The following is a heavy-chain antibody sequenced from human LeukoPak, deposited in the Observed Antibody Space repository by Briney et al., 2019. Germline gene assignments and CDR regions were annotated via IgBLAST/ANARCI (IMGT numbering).Heavy chain of an antibody. CDR2: IWFDGSEK. D-gene: IGHD1-26*01. Sequence: GGSLRLSCTASGFIFSDFAMHWVRQAPGKGLEWVAVIWFDGSEKYYADSVKGRFTISRDNSNNTLSVRMNSLRGEDTAVYYCAKDNMYTGSVFDYWGQGSLVTVSS. J-gene: IGHJ4*02. CDR3: AKDNMYTGSVFDY. V-gene: IGHV3-33*06. CDR1: GFIFSDFA.